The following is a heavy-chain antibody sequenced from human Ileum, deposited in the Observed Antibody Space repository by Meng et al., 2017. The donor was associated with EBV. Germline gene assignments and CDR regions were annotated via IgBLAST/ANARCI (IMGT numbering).Heavy chain of an antibody. CDR3: IRDFREADY. J-gene: IGHJ4*02. CDR2: ICHDESTM. CDR1: GFTFSSYC. Sequence: EVQLVESGGGLVQPGGSLSLSCAASGFTFSSYCMHWVRQAPGKGPVWVSRICHDESTMNYADSVKGRFTISRDNAKNTVYLQMNSLRPEDTAVYYCIRDFREADYWGQGTLVTVSS. D-gene: IGHD3-10*01. V-gene: IGHV3-74*01.